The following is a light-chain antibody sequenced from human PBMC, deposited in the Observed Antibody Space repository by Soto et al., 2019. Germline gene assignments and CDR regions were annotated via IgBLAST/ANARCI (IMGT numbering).Light chain of an antibody. CDR3: SSYAGSPYYV. CDR2: EVT. Sequence: QSVLTQPPSASGSPGQSVTISCTGTSSDVGGYNYVSWYLQHPGTAPKLLIYEVTKRPSGVPDRFSGSKSDNTASLTVSGLQAEDEADYYCSSYAGSPYYVFGTGTKLTVL. V-gene: IGLV2-8*01. CDR1: SSDVGGYNY. J-gene: IGLJ1*01.